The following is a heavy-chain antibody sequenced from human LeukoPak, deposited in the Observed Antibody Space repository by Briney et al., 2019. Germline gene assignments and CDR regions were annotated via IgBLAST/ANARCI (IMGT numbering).Heavy chain of an antibody. CDR3: ASVRRDGYNRYFDY. V-gene: IGHV4-31*03. CDR2: IYYSGST. J-gene: IGHJ4*02. D-gene: IGHD5-24*01. CDR1: GGSISSGGYY. Sequence: SETLSLICTVSGGSISSGGYYWSWIRQHPGKGLEWIGYIYYSGSTYYSPSLKSRVTISVDTSKNQFSLKLSSVTAADTAVYYCASVRRDGYNRYFDYWGQGTLVTVSS.